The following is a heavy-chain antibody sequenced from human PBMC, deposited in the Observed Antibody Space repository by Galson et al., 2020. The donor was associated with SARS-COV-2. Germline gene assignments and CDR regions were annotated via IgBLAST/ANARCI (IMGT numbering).Heavy chain of an antibody. D-gene: IGHD5-12*01. CDR1: GFMFSTYG. J-gene: IGHJ4*02. CDR3: ARATGYSGYDYIDY. V-gene: IGHV3-33*05. Sequence: GGSLRLSCAALGFMFSTYGMHWVRQAPGKGLEWVSFISYDGSNTHYVDSVKGRFTISRDNFKNTLYLQMNSLRVEDTAVYYCARATGYSGYDYIDYWGQGTLVTVSS. CDR2: ISYDGSNT.